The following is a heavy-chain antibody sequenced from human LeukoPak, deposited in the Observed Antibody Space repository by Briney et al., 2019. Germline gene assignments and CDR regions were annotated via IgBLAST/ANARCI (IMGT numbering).Heavy chain of an antibody. CDR2: ISADRNVI. CDR1: GFTFNIYE. Sequence: GGSLRLSCAASGFTFNIYEMNWVRQAPGKGLEWISYISADRNVIYYANSVKGRFIISRDNAKNSLYLQMNSLRAEDTAVYYCAGSRYPEPQDLDYWGQGTLVSVSS. V-gene: IGHV3-48*03. D-gene: IGHD1-14*01. J-gene: IGHJ4*02. CDR3: AGSRYPEPQDLDY.